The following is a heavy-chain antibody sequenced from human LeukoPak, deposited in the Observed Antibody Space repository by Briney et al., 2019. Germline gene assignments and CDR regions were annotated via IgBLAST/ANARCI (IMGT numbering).Heavy chain of an antibody. CDR2: FDPEDGET. V-gene: IGHV1-24*01. J-gene: IGHJ4*02. D-gene: IGHD1-14*01. CDR3: ATLFNPTAPFDY. Sequence: ASVKVSCKVSGYTLTELSMHWVRQAPGKGLEWMGGFDPEDGETIYAQKFQGRVTMTEGTSTDTAYMELSSLRSEDTAVYYCATLFNPTAPFDYWGQGTLVTVSS. CDR1: GYTLTELS.